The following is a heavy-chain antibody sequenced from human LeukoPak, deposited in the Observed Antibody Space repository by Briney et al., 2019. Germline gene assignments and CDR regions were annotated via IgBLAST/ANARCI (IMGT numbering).Heavy chain of an antibody. CDR2: INPNSGGT. CDR1: GYTFTGYY. J-gene: IGHJ6*02. V-gene: IGHV1-2*02. D-gene: IGHD3-3*01. CDR3: ARGKGGPITIFGVVMTPRTYYYGMDV. Sequence: ASVKVSCKASGYTFTGYYMHWVRQAPGQGLEWMGWINPNSGGTNYAQKFQGRVTMTRDTSISTAYMELSRLRSDDTAVYYCARGKGGPITIFGVVMTPRTYYYGMDVWGQGTTVTVSS.